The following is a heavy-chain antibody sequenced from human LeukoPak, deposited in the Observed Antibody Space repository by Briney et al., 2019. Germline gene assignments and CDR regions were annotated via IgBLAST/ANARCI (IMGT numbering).Heavy chain of an antibody. CDR3: ASYGSGLGRPFDH. D-gene: IGHD2-15*01. CDR2: IKKDGSEE. Sequence: GGSLRLSCAASGFTFSTYWMSWVRQTPGNGLEWVANIKKDGSEEYYVDSVKGRFTISRDNAKNSQYLQMNSLRAEDTAVYYCASYGSGLGRPFDHWGQGILVTVSS. V-gene: IGHV3-7*01. CDR1: GFTFSTYW. J-gene: IGHJ4*02.